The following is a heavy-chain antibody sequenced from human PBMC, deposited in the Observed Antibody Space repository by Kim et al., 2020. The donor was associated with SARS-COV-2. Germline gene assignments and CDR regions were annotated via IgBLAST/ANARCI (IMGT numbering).Heavy chain of an antibody. V-gene: IGHV3-53*01. CDR1: GFTVSSNY. Sequence: GGSLRLSCAASGFTVSSNYMSWVRQAPGKGLEWVSVIYSGGSTYYADSVKGRFTISRDNSKNTLYLQMNSLRAEDTAVYYCARERHDYVWGSYRRNLYYYYYGMDVWGQGTTVTVSS. CDR2: IYSGGST. D-gene: IGHD3-16*02. J-gene: IGHJ6*02. CDR3: ARERHDYVWGSYRRNLYYYYYGMDV.